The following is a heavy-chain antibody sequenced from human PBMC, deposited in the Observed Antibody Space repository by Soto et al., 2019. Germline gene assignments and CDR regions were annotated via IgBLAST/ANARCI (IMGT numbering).Heavy chain of an antibody. Sequence: PSETLSLTCTVSGGSISSYYWSWIRQPPGKGLEWIGYIHYSGSATYNPSLKSRVTISVDTSKNQLSLKLTSVTATDTAVYHCARHRNCSSTSCYSGGRWFDPWGQGTLVTVSS. CDR2: IHYSGSA. J-gene: IGHJ5*02. D-gene: IGHD2-2*02. V-gene: IGHV4-59*08. CDR3: ARHRNCSSTSCYSGGRWFDP. CDR1: GGSISSYY.